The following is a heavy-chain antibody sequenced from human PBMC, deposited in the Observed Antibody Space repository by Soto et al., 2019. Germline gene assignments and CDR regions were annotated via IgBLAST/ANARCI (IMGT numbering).Heavy chain of an antibody. D-gene: IGHD1-26*01. CDR1: GFSFSSYA. J-gene: IGHJ4*02. Sequence: QAELVESGGGVVQPGRSLRLSCTASGFSFSSYAMHWVRQAPGKGLEWVAVISNDGGVQFYADSVKGRFTISRDNFNNLRFLQMNSLTAEDTAVYYCAREGLVGTPRYFDSWVRGSLVTVSS. CDR2: ISNDGGVQ. V-gene: IGHV3-30*04. CDR3: AREGLVGTPRYFDS.